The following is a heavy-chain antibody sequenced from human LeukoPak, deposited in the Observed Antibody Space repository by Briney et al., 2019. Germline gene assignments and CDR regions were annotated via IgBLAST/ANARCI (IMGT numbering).Heavy chain of an antibody. V-gene: IGHV4-31*03. Sequence: SETLSLTCTVSGVSISSGGHYWSWLRQHPGKGLEWIGHIYYSGSIYYNPSLKSRVTMSADTSKNQFSLKLSSVTAADTAVYYCARAVGDYGDYWGQGTLVTVSS. CDR1: GVSISSGGHY. J-gene: IGHJ4*02. D-gene: IGHD4-17*01. CDR3: ARAVGDYGDY. CDR2: IYYSGSI.